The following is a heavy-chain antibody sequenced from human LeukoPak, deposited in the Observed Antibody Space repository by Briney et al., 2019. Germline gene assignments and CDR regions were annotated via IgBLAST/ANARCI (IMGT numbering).Heavy chain of an antibody. CDR1: GFTFSSYG. CDR3: ARGSGYDYGTVDDAFDI. J-gene: IGHJ3*02. CDR2: ISGSGGNT. D-gene: IGHD5-12*01. Sequence: PGGSLRLSCAASGFTFSSYGMSWVRQAPGKGLEWVSSISGSGGNTYYADSVKGRFTISRDNSKNTLFLHMNSLRAEDTAVYYCARGSGYDYGTVDDAFDIWGQGTMVTVSS. V-gene: IGHV3-23*01.